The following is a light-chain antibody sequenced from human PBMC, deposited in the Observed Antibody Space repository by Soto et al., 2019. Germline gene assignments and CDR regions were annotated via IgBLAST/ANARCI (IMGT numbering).Light chain of an antibody. V-gene: IGLV2-8*01. CDR2: EVS. J-gene: IGLJ2*01. Sequence: QSALTQPPSASGSPGQSVTISCTGTSCDVGGYNYVSWYQQHPGKAPKLMIYEVSEWPSGVPDRFSGSKSGSTASLAITGLQAEDEADYYCQAYDSSLSGVVFGGGTKLTVL. CDR1: SCDVGGYNY. CDR3: QAYDSSLSGVV.